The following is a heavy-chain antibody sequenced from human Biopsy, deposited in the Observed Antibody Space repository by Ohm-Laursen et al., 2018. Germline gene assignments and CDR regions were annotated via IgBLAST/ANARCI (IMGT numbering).Heavy chain of an antibody. Sequence: SLRLSCAASGVTLSGYGMNWVRQAPGKGLEWVSSISASSSYIYYADSVKGRFIVSRDNTKNTPYLQMNSLRAADTAIYFCATELLPPGVGGPWLDSWGQGTPVTVSS. V-gene: IGHV3-21*06. J-gene: IGHJ5*01. CDR1: GVTLSGYG. CDR2: ISASSSYI. D-gene: IGHD3-10*01. CDR3: ATELLPPGVGGPWLDS.